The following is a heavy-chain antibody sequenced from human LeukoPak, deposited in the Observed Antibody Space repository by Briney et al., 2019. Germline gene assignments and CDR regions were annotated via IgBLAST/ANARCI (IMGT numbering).Heavy chain of an antibody. D-gene: IGHD3-22*01. V-gene: IGHV3-9*03. Sequence: GRSLRLSCAASGFTFDDYAMHWVRQAPGKGLEWVSGISWNSGSIGYADSVKGRFTISRDNAKNSLYLQMNSLRAEDMALYYCAKGAKDCYDSSGYYDYWGQGTLVTVSS. CDR2: ISWNSGSI. CDR3: AKGAKDCYDSSGYYDY. CDR1: GFTFDDYA. J-gene: IGHJ4*02.